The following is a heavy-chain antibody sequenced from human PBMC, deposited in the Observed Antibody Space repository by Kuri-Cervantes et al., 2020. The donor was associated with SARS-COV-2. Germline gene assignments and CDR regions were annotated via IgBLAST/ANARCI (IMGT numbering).Heavy chain of an antibody. V-gene: IGHV3-23*01. CDR2: ISGSGGST. CDR1: GFTFSSYA. CDR3: ARDYEGFTTLYYFDY. D-gene: IGHD3-9*01. Sequence: GGSLRLSCAASGFTFSSYAMSWVRQAPGKGLGWVSAISGSGGSTYYADSVKGRFTISRDNSKNTLYLQMNSLRAEDTAVYCCARDYEGFTTLYYFDYWGQGTLVTVSS. J-gene: IGHJ4*02.